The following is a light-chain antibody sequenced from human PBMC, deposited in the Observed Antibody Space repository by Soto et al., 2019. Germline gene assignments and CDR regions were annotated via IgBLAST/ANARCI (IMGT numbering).Light chain of an antibody. CDR2: DVS. CDR3: RSYTSSSTLVV. Sequence: QSALTQPASVSGSPGQSITISCTGTSSDVGGYNYVSWYQQHPGKAPKLMIYDVSNRPSGLSNRFSGSKSGNTASLTISGLQDEDEADYYCRSYTSSSTLVVFGGGTKLSVL. J-gene: IGLJ2*01. V-gene: IGLV2-14*01. CDR1: SSDVGGYNY.